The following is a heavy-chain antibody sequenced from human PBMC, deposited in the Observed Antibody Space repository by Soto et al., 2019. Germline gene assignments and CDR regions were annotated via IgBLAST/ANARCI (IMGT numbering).Heavy chain of an antibody. D-gene: IGHD3-3*02. CDR3: ARVEVAFLEWLSPNWFDP. Sequence: EILSITGAVDGYSISSGYYWGWIRQPPGKGLEWIGSIYHSGSTYYNPSLKSRVTISVDTSKNQFSLKLSSVTAADTAVYYCARVEVAFLEWLSPNWFDPWGQGTLVTV. CDR2: IYHSGST. V-gene: IGHV4-38-2*01. J-gene: IGHJ5*02. CDR1: GYSISSGYY.